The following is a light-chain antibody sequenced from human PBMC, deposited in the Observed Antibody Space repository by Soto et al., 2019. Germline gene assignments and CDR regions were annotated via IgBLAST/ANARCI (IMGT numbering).Light chain of an antibody. CDR2: YDS. Sequence: SYELTQPPSVSVAPGKRARITCGGNNIGSKSVHWYQQKPGQAPVLVIYYDSDRPSGIPERFSGSNSGNTATLTISRVEAGDEADYYCQVWDSSSDHRVVFGGGTKLTVL. CDR3: QVWDSSSDHRVV. J-gene: IGLJ2*01. CDR1: NIGSKS. V-gene: IGLV3-21*04.